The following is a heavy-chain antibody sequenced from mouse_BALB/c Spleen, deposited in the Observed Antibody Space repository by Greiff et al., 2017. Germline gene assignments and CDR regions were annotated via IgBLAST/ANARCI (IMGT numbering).Heavy chain of an antibody. CDR1: GFNIKDTY. CDR3: ARSRTTVMDY. Sequence: EVQLQESGAELVKPGASVKLSCTASGFNIKDTYMHWVKQRPEQGLEWIGRIDPANGNTKYDPKFQGKATITADTSSNTAYLQLSSLTSEDTAVYYCARSRTTVMDYWGQGTSVTVSS. V-gene: IGHV14-3*02. CDR2: IDPANGNT. D-gene: IGHD1-1*01. J-gene: IGHJ4*01.